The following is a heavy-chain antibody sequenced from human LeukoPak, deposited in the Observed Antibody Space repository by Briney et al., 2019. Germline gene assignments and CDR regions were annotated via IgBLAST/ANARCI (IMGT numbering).Heavy chain of an antibody. CDR1: GCTFTGYY. Sequence: ASVKVSCKASGCTFTGYYMHWVRQAPGQGLEWMGWINPSSGGTNYAQKFQGRVTMTRDTSISTAYMELSRLRSDDTAMYYCAREEVDTAMATMYYYYGMDVWGQGTTVTVSS. J-gene: IGHJ6*02. CDR2: INPSSGGT. V-gene: IGHV1-2*02. D-gene: IGHD5-18*01. CDR3: AREEVDTAMATMYYYYGMDV.